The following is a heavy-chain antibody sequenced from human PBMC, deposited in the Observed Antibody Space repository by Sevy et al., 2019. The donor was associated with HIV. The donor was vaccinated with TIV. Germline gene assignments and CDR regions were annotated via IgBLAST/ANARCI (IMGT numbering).Heavy chain of an antibody. CDR1: GASISSSGYY. J-gene: IGHJ4*02. D-gene: IGHD2-2*01. V-gene: IGHV4-39*01. CDR3: VGPKLTYANGWDYLDD. CDR2: ITYSRIT. Sequence: SETLSLTCTVSGASISSSGYYWGWIRQPPGKGLEWIASITYSRITFYNPSLKSRVTISADTSKNQFSLRLSSVTAADSSIYFCVGPKLTYANGWDYLDDWGQGTVVTVSS.